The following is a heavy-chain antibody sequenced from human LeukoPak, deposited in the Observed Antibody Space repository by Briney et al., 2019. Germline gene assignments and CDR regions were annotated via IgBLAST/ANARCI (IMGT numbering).Heavy chain of an antibody. J-gene: IGHJ6*04. Sequence: SETLSLTCNVSSGSIKDYYWSWVRQPAGKGPEWLGRIYSSGSTTYNPSLKSRITMSVDTSKNQFSLKMTSVTAADTAVYYCAREGKWFGTYYYCMDVWGKGTTVTVSS. V-gene: IGHV4-4*07. CDR2: IYSSGST. CDR3: AREGKWFGTYYYCMDV. D-gene: IGHD3-10*01. CDR1: SGSIKDYY.